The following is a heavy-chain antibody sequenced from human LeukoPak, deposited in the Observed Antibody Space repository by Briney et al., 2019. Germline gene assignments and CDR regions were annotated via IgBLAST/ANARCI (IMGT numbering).Heavy chain of an antibody. V-gene: IGHV4-34*01. Sequence: PSETLSLTCAVYGGSFSGYYWSWIRQPPGKGLEWIGEINHSGSTNYNPSLKSRVTISVDTSKNQFSLKLSSVTAADTAVYYCARVGPPVLVVYAYWFDPWGQGTLATVSS. D-gene: IGHD2-8*02. J-gene: IGHJ5*02. CDR3: ARVGPPVLVVYAYWFDP. CDR1: GGSFSGYY. CDR2: INHSGST.